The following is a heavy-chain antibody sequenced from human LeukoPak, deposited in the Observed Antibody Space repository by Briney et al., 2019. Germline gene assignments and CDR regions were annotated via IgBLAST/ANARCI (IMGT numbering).Heavy chain of an antibody. CDR3: SRARIGSGLTADLQLDYFDY. CDR1: GGSFSVNY. D-gene: IGHD6-13*01. Sequence: SETLSLTCAVFGGSFSVNYWSWISQPPGEGLEWIGEINHSGRPNYNPPLKSRVTLSVDTSKNQFSLKLISVTAADAAMYYCSRARIGSGLTADLQLDYFDYWGQGTLVTVSS. V-gene: IGHV4-34*01. J-gene: IGHJ4*02. CDR2: INHSGRP.